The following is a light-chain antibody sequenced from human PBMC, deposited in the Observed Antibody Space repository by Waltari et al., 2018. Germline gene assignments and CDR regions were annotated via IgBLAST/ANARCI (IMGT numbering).Light chain of an antibody. CDR3: QQYYSTPLT. CDR2: PAS. CDR1: QSVLYSSKNKNY. Sequence: DIVMTKSPESLAVSLGERATVICKSSQSVLYSSKNKNYLAWYQQKPGQHPEVLIYPASCRESGVPDRFSGSGSGTDFTLTISSLQAEDVAVYYCQQYYSTPLTFGGGTKVEIK. J-gene: IGKJ4*01. V-gene: IGKV4-1*01.